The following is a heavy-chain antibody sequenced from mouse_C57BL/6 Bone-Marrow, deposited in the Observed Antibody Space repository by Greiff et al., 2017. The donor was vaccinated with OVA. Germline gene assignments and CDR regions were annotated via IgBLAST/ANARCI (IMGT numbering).Heavy chain of an antibody. CDR2: IHPNSGST. Sequence: QVQLQQPGAELVKPGASVKLSCKASGYTFTSYWMHWVKQRPGQGLEWIGMIHPNSGSTNYNEKFKSKATLPVDKSSSTAYMQLSSLTSEDSAVYYCARWNYGSSFDYWGQGTTLTVSS. V-gene: IGHV1-64*01. D-gene: IGHD1-1*01. J-gene: IGHJ2*01. CDR1: GYTFTSYW. CDR3: ARWNYGSSFDY.